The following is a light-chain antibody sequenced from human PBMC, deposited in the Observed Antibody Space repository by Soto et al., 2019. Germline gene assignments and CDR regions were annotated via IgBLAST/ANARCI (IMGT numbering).Light chain of an antibody. CDR3: QQYNNWPPYT. CDR2: GAS. J-gene: IGKJ2*01. CDR1: QSVGSG. Sequence: ENVLTQSPGTLSLSQGERATLSCRASQSVGSGLSWYQQKPGQAPRLLIYGASTRATGIPARFSGSGSGTEFTLTISSLQSEDYAVYYCQQYNNWPPYTFGHGTKV. V-gene: IGKV3-15*01.